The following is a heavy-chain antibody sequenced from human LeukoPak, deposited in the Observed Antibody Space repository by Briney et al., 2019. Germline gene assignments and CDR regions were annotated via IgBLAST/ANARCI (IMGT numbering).Heavy chain of an antibody. Sequence: PGGSLRLSCAASGFTFSSYWMHWVRQAPGKGLVWFSRINSDGSSTSYADSVKGRFTISRDNAKNTLYLQMNSLRAEDTAVYYCARGTAPQGIAVAGTLDYFDYWGQGTLVTVSS. J-gene: IGHJ4*02. CDR1: GFTFSSYW. V-gene: IGHV3-74*01. CDR2: INSDGSST. D-gene: IGHD6-19*01. CDR3: ARGTAPQGIAVAGTLDYFDY.